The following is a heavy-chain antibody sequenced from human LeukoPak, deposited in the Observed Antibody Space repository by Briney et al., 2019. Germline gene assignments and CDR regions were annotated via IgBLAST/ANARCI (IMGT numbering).Heavy chain of an antibody. CDR2: INPSGGST. CDR3: ARGSGFGVVIRDAFDI. D-gene: IGHD3-3*01. Sequence: ASVKVSCKASGYTFTSYYMHWVRQAPGQGLEWMGIINPSGGSTSYAQKFQGRVTMTRDTSTSTVYMELSSLRSEDTAVYYCARGSGFGVVIRDAFDIWGQGTMVTVSS. CDR1: GYTFTSYY. V-gene: IGHV1-46*01. J-gene: IGHJ3*02.